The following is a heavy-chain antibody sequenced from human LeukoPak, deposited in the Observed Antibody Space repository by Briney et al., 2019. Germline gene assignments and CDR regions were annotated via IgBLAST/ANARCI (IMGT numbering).Heavy chain of an antibody. CDR1: GYTFTSYG. J-gene: IGHJ4*02. CDR3: ARGQKAYIPGIDY. D-gene: IGHD2-2*02. Sequence: ASVTVTCKASGYTFTSYGISWVRQAPAPGQGLMGWIRAYNSNKNDAQKIQGRATMTTNTSTSTAYMELRSLRSDNTAVYYCARGQKAYIPGIDYWGQGTLVTVSS. CDR2: IRAYNSNK. V-gene: IGHV1-18*01.